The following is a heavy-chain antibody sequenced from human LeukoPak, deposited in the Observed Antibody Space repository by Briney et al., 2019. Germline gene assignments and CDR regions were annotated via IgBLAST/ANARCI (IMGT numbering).Heavy chain of an antibody. D-gene: IGHD3-22*01. V-gene: IGHV3-7*01. Sequence: GGSLRLSCAASGFTFSSYWMSWVRQAPGKGLEWVANIKQDGSEKYYVDSVKGRFAISRDNAKNSLYLQMNSLRAEDTAVYYCAREGYYDSSGYWSWGQGTLVTVSS. CDR3: AREGYYDSSGYWS. J-gene: IGHJ5*02. CDR2: IKQDGSEK. CDR1: GFTFSSYW.